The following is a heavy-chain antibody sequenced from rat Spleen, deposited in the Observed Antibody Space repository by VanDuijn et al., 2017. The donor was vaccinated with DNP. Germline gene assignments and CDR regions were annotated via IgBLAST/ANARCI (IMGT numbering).Heavy chain of an antibody. V-gene: IGHV2S12*01. Sequence: VQLVESGGGLVQPGRSLKLSCAASGFTFTDYNMAWVRQPPGKGLEWIAAISSGENTYYNPALKSRLSISRDTSKSQVFLKMNSLQTEDTAIYFCTRVLYNGYQRHYWSFDFWGPGTMVTVSS. J-gene: IGHJ1*01. CDR3: TRVLYNGYQRHYWSFDF. CDR1: GFTFTDYN. CDR2: ISSGENT. D-gene: IGHD1-6*01.